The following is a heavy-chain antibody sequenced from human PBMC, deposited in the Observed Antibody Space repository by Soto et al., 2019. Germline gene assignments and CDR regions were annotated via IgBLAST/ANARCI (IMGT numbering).Heavy chain of an antibody. CDR1: GFPFSNYG. J-gene: IGHJ4*02. CDR3: ARDTSAFAFEWASDY. CDR2: IWYHGYDK. V-gene: IGHV3-33*01. Sequence: QVQLVESGGGVVQPGRSLRLSCAASGFPFSNYGMNWVRQAPGKGLVWVAVIWYHGYDKFYAHSVKGRFTISRYNSNNPLYLQITSLTSADMAVYYCARDTSAFAFEWASDYWGQGTRVTVSS. D-gene: IGHD3-9*01.